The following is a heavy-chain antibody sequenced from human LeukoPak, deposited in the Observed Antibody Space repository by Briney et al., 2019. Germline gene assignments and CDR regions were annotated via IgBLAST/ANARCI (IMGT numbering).Heavy chain of an antibody. J-gene: IGHJ4*02. CDR1: ADTRRVEN. CDR2: IRSSGTTI. D-gene: IGHD6-19*01. Sequence: GGSLRLSCVDSADTRRVENKSRIRWAPWQGQERVSYIRSSGTTIHYADSVKGRFTISRDNAKNSLYLQMNSLRAEDTAVYYCARESGAVTDVFDYWGQGTLGTVAS. V-gene: IGHV3-11*04. CDR3: ARESGAVTDVFDY.